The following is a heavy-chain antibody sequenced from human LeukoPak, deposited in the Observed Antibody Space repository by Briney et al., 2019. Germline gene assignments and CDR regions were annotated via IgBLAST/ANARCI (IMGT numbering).Heavy chain of an antibody. Sequence: PGGSLRLSCITSGFAFSTYGMHWVRQAPGKGLEWVALIWNDGSKTYHAESVKDRFTISRDNSQNTLYLQMNSLRHEDTAVYYCARDTYGSGNEVAFDIWGQGTMVTVSS. V-gene: IGHV3-33*01. CDR3: ARDTYGSGNEVAFDI. D-gene: IGHD3-10*01. CDR2: IWNDGSKT. CDR1: GFAFSTYG. J-gene: IGHJ3*02.